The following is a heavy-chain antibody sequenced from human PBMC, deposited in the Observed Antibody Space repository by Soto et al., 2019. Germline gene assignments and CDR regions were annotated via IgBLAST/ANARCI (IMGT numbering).Heavy chain of an antibody. D-gene: IGHD3-22*01. J-gene: IGHJ4*02. CDR3: ARHSIGVGPPFDY. CDR2: IQPGNSDT. V-gene: IGHV5-51*01. Sequence: PGESLKISCKGSGYTFTAYWIAWVRQMPGRGLEWMGIIQPGNSDTRYSPSFQGQVTISADKSISTVYLQWSTLKASDTAMYYCARHSIGVGPPFDYWGQGILVTVSS. CDR1: GYTFTAYW.